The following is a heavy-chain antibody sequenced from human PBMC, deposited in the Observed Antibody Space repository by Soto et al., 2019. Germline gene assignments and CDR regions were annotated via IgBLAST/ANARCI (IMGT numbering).Heavy chain of an antibody. Sequence: GGSLRLSCTASGFGFSNFWMSWVRQAPGKGLECVATIKQDGSEKYYVDSVKGRFTISRDSAKNSLYLLMTSLRAEDTALYYCARPAAGYNWNYRAGFDSWGQGTQVTVSS. CDR2: IKQDGSEK. V-gene: IGHV3-7*01. D-gene: IGHD1-7*01. CDR3: ARPAAGYNWNYRAGFDS. J-gene: IGHJ5*01. CDR1: GFGFSNFW.